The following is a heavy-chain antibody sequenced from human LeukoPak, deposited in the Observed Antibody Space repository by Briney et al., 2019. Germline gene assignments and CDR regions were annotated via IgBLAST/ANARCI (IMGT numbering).Heavy chain of an antibody. CDR1: GFTFSSYS. J-gene: IGHJ4*02. CDR3: ARIFLDGSSWYGTPDY. V-gene: IGHV3-21*01. Sequence: PGGSLRLSCAASGFTFSSYSMNWVRQAPGKGLEWVSSISSSSSYIYYADSVKGRFTISRDNAKNSLYLQMNSLRAEDTAVYYCARIFLDGSSWYGTPDYWGQGTLVTVSS. CDR2: ISSSSSYI. D-gene: IGHD6-13*01.